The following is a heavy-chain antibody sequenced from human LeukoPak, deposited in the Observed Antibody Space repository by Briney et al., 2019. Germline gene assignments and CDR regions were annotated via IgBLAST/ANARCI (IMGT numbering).Heavy chain of an antibody. V-gene: IGHV1-18*01. CDR2: ISAYNGNT. CDR1: GYTFTSYG. D-gene: IGHD4-17*01. J-gene: IGHJ3*02. CDR3: ARAKSVTTPRKPHDAFDI. Sequence: ASVKVSCKASGYTFTSYGISWVRQAPGQGLEWMGWISAYNGNTNYAQKLQGRVTMTTDTSTSTAYMELRSLRSDDTAVYYCARAKSVTTPRKPHDAFDIWGQGTMVTVSS.